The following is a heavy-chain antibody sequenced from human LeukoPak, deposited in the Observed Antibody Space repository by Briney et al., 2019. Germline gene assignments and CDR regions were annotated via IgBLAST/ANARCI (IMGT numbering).Heavy chain of an antibody. Sequence: PGGSLRLSCAASGFTFSTYAMSWVRQAPGKGLEWVSAISGSGGSTYYADSVKGRFTISRDNSKNTLYLQMNSLRAEDTAVYYCAKGGSYGSLYYFDYWGQGTLVTVSS. V-gene: IGHV3-23*01. CDR2: ISGSGGST. CDR1: GFTFSTYA. CDR3: AKGGSYGSLYYFDY. J-gene: IGHJ4*02. D-gene: IGHD5-18*01.